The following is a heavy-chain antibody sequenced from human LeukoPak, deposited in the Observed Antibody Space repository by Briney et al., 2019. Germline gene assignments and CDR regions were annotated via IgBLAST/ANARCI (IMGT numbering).Heavy chain of an antibody. Sequence: GGSLRLSCAASGFTFSSYAMHWVRQAPGKGLEWVAVISYDGSNKYYADSVKGRFTISRDNSKNTLHLQMNSLRAEDTATYYCAKLPWGNGFFYWGQGTLVTVSS. CDR3: AKLPWGNGFFY. V-gene: IGHV3-30-3*02. CDR1: GFTFSSYA. J-gene: IGHJ4*02. CDR2: ISYDGSNK. D-gene: IGHD6-19*01.